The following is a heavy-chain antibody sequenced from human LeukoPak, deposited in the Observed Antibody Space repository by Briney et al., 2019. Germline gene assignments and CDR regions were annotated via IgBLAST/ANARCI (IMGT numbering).Heavy chain of an antibody. Sequence: GGSLRLSCAASGFTFSNYALHWVRQAPGKGLEWVAVISYDGSNKYYADSVKGRLTISRDNSKNTLYLQMNSLRAEDTAVYYCANQDSTEYSYYFDFWGQGTLVTVSS. CDR3: ANQDSTEYSYYFDF. D-gene: IGHD2/OR15-2a*01. CDR1: GFTFSNYA. V-gene: IGHV3-30*04. CDR2: ISYDGSNK. J-gene: IGHJ4*02.